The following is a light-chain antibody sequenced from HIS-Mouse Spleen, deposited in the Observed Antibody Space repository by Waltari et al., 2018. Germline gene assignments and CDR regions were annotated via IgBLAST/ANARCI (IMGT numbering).Light chain of an antibody. V-gene: IGLV2-23*01. J-gene: IGLJ2*01. CDR2: EGS. CDR3: CSYAGSSTVV. Sequence: QSALTQPASVSGSPGQSITISCTGTSSDVGSYNLVSWYQQHPGTAPKLMIYEGSKRPSGVANRFSGSQSGNTASLTISGLQAEDDADYYCCSYAGSSTVVFGGGTKLTVL. CDR1: SSDVGSYNL.